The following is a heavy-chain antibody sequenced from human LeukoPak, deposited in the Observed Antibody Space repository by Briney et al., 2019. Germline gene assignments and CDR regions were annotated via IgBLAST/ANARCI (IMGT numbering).Heavy chain of an antibody. Sequence: SETLSLTCTVSGDSISSGSYCWSWIRQPAGTGLEWIGHMYTSGSTNYNPSLKSRVTISVDTSKNQFSLKLSSVTAADTAVYYCARESADTAAANQGFDPWGQGTLVTVSS. D-gene: IGHD5-18*01. CDR1: GDSISSGSYC. J-gene: IGHJ5*02. CDR2: MYTSGST. V-gene: IGHV4-61*09. CDR3: ARESADTAAANQGFDP.